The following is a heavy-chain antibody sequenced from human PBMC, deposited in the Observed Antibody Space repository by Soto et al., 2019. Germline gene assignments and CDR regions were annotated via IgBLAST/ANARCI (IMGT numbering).Heavy chain of an antibody. CDR3: AKDRDYYDSSGRRPYFDY. CDR2: INSDGSDT. CDR1: GFTFSSYW. D-gene: IGHD3-22*01. V-gene: IGHV3-74*01. J-gene: IGHJ4*02. Sequence: PGGSLRLSCAASGFTFSSYWMHWVRQAPGKGLVWVSHINSDGSDTTYADSVKGRFTISRDNAKNMLYLQMNSLRAEDTAVYYCAKDRDYYDSSGRRPYFDYWGQGTLVTVSS.